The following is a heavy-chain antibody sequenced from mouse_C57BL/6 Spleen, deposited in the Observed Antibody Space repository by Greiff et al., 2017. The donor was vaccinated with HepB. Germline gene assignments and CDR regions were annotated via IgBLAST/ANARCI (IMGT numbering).Heavy chain of an antibody. CDR3: ARAWYYGNCDY. J-gene: IGHJ2*01. CDR2: IHPNSGST. D-gene: IGHD2-1*01. CDR1: GYTFTSYW. Sequence: QVQLQQPGAELVKPGASVKLSCKASGYTFTSYWMHWVKQRPGQGLEWIGMIHPNSGSTNYNEKFKSKATLTVDKSSSTAYMQLSSLTSEDSAVYYCARAWYYGNCDYWGQGTTLTVSS. V-gene: IGHV1-64*01.